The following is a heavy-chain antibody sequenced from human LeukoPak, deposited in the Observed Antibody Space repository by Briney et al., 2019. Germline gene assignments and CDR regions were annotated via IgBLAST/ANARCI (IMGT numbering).Heavy chain of an antibody. V-gene: IGHV1-46*01. CDR2: INPSGGNT. J-gene: IGHJ3*02. CDR1: GYTFTTYY. CDR3: ASKGAGFCRSTKCQGAFDI. D-gene: IGHD2-2*01. Sequence: ASVKVSCKASGYTFTTYYMHWVRQAPGQGLEWMGIINPSGGNTNYAQKFQGRVTMTWDTSVSTAYMELSSLTSDDTAVYYCASKGAGFCRSTKCQGAFDIWGQGSMVTVSS.